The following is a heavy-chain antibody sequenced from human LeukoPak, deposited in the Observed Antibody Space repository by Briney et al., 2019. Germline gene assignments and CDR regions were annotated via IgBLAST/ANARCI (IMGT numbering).Heavy chain of an antibody. D-gene: IGHD2/OR15-2a*01. CDR3: ARAPRGRILDY. CDR1: GGSISSSSYY. V-gene: IGHV4-61*02. J-gene: IGHJ4*02. CDR2: IYTSGST. Sequence: SETLSLTCTVSGGSISSSSYYWSWIRQPAGKGLEWIGRIYTSGSTNYNPSLKSRVTISVDTSKNQFSLKLSSVTAADTAVYYCARAPRGRILDYWGQGTLVTVSS.